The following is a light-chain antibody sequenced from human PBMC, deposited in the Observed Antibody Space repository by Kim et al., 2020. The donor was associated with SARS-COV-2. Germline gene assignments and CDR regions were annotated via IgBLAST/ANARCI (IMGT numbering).Light chain of an antibody. CDR3: QSYDSSLRAYV. CDR2: GNS. CDR1: SSTIRAGYD. Sequence: KVTISCTGGSSTIRAGYDVHWYQQLPGSAPKLLIYGNSNRPSGVPDRFSGSKSGTSASLAITGLQAEDEADYYCQSYDSSLRAYVFGTGTKVTVL. V-gene: IGLV1-40*01. J-gene: IGLJ1*01.